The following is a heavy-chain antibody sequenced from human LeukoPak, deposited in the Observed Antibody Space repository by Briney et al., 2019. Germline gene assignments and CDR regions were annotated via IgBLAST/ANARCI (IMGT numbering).Heavy chain of an antibody. CDR3: AKDSGAVAGPFDY. CDR1: GFTFSSYG. J-gene: IGHJ4*02. CDR2: ISGSGGST. D-gene: IGHD6-19*01. V-gene: IGHV3-23*01. Sequence: GGSLRLSCAASGFTFSSYGMSLVRQAPGKGLEWVSAISGSGGSTYYADSVKGRFTISRDNSKNTLYLQMNSLRAEDTAVYYCAKDSGAVAGPFDYWGQGTLVTVSS.